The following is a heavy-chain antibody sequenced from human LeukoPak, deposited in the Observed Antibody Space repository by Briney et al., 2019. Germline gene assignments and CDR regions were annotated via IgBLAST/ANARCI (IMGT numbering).Heavy chain of an antibody. D-gene: IGHD1-1*01. CDR2: ISPNNGNT. CDR1: GYTFGTSS. V-gene: IGHV1-18*01. J-gene: IGHJ3*02. CDR3: TRVRNSNNWWGPFDI. Sequence: ASVKVSCKAFGYTFGTSSITWVRQAPGQRLEWMGWISPNNGNTHYAQGVQGRVTMTTDTSRSTAYMELRSLRSDETAVYYCTRVRNSNNWWGPFDIWGQGTMVTVSS.